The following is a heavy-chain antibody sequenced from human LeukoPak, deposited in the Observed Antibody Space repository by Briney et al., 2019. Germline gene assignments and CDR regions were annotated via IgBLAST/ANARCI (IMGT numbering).Heavy chain of an antibody. CDR3: ARSAKFEDTLDY. CDR2: IYYSGST. V-gene: IGHV4-59*01. D-gene: IGHD3-9*01. J-gene: IGHJ4*02. CDR1: SGSISSYY. Sequence: SETLSLTCTVSSGSISSYYWSWIRQAPGKGLEWIGYIYYSGSTNYNPSLKSRVTISVDTSKNQFSLKLNSVTAADTAVYYCARSAKFEDTLDYWGQGTLVTVSS.